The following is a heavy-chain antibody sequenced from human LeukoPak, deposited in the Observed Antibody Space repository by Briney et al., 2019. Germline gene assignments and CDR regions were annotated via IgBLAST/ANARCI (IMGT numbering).Heavy chain of an antibody. CDR1: GFTFSSYA. Sequence: GGSLRLSCAASGFTFSSYAMSWVRQAPGKGLEWVSSISGTAYSTYYADSMKGRRFAISRDNSKNTLFLQMNNLRAEDTAIYYCAKDSPTADSWGQGTLVTVSS. CDR3: AKDSPTADS. V-gene: IGHV3-23*01. CDR2: ISGTAYST. J-gene: IGHJ4*02.